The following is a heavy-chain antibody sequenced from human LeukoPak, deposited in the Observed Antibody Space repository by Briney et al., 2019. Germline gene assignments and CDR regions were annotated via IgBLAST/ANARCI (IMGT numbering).Heavy chain of an antibody. CDR3: ARDPCYFVDSTVITPYYYMDV. CDR1: VYTLTPYY. Sequence: ASVRVSYVPSVYTLTPYYLHCVPQAPGQRLEWRARINPQRGGTGFAQKYQVSVTMNRDTSIKTGYMELSSLRSGDTAVYFGARDPCYFVDSTVITPYYYMDVWGKGTAVTVSS. J-gene: IGHJ6*03. V-gene: IGHV1-2*06. D-gene: IGHD2-15*01. CDR2: INPQRGGT.